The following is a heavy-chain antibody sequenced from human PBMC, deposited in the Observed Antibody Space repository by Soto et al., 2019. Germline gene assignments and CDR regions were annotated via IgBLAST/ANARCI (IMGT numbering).Heavy chain of an antibody. V-gene: IGHV4-59*08. CDR2: IYYSGST. Sequence: SELSLTCTVSGGSISSYYWSWIRQPPGNGLDWIGFIYYSGSTKYKPSLKSRVTISVDTSKNQFSLKVSSATAADTAVYYCARHSNRNYGLYYFDYWGLGALVTVSS. D-gene: IGHD4-4*01. CDR3: ARHSNRNYGLYYFDY. J-gene: IGHJ4*02. CDR1: GGSISSYY.